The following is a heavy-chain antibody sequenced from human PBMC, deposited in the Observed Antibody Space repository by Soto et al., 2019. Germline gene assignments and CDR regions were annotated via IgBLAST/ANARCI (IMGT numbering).Heavy chain of an antibody. J-gene: IGHJ3*02. V-gene: IGHV3-23*01. CDR2: ISGSGGRT. CDR1: GFTFSSYA. Sequence: EVQLLESGGGLVQPGGSLRLSCAASGFTFSSYAMSWVRKVPGKGLGWVSAISGSGGRTYYADSVKGRLTISRDNSKNTLYLQMNSLRAEYTAVYYCAKSLTMMVVVIIGDAFDIWGQGTMVTVSS. D-gene: IGHD3-22*01. CDR3: AKSLTMMVVVIIGDAFDI.